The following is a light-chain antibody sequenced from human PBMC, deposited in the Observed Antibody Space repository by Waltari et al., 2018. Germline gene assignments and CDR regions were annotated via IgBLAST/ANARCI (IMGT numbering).Light chain of an antibody. J-gene: IGLJ3*02. Sequence: QSALTQPAAVSGSPGQSVTIPRPGASSDIGRDDISPWYQQHPGNAPKLVISDVSKRPSGVSDRFSGSKSGDTASLTISGLQFEDEADYYCCSYAGNYVWVFGGGTRLTVL. CDR3: CSYAGNYVWV. CDR1: SSDIGRDDI. V-gene: IGLV2-23*02. CDR2: DVS.